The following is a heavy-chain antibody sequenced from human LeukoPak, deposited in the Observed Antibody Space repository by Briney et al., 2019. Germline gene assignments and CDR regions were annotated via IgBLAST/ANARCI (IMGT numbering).Heavy chain of an antibody. CDR2: MNPNSGNT. CDR3: ARGVGYYYDSSGYYHSY. Sequence: GASVKVSCKASGYTLTSYDINWVRQATGQGLEWMGWMNPNSGNTGYAQKFQGRVTMTRNTSISTAYMELSSLRSEDTAVYYCARGVGYYYDSSGYYHSYWGQGTLVTVSS. CDR1: GYTLTSYD. V-gene: IGHV1-8*01. J-gene: IGHJ4*02. D-gene: IGHD3-22*01.